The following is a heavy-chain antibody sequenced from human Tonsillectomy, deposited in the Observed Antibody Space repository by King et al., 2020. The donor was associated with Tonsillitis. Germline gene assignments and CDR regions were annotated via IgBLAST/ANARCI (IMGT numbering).Heavy chain of an antibody. J-gene: IGHJ6*02. D-gene: IGHD5-18*01. Sequence: ITLKESGPVLVKPTETLTLTCTVSGFSLSNARMGVSWIRQPPGKALEWLAHIFSNDEKSYSTSLKSRLTISKDTSKSQVVLTMTNMDPVDTATYYCARNTAMVTLTSYYYGMDVWGQGTTVTVSS. CDR1: GFSLSNARMG. CDR3: ARNTAMVTLTSYYYGMDV. V-gene: IGHV2-26*01. CDR2: IFSNDEK.